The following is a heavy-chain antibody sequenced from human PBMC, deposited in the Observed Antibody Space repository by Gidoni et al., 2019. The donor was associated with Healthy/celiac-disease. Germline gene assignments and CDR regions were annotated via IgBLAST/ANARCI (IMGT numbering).Heavy chain of an antibody. CDR1: GGSVSSGSYY. CDR2: IYYSGST. J-gene: IGHJ4*02. CDR3: ARESREMATTASVISGDY. Sequence: GPGLVKPSETLSLTCTVSGGSVSSGSYYWSWIRQPPGKGLEWIGYIYYSGSTNYNPSLKSRVSISVDTSKNQFSLKLIPVTAADTAVYYFARESREMATTASVISGDYGGQGILVTVSS. V-gene: IGHV4-61*01. D-gene: IGHD5-12*01.